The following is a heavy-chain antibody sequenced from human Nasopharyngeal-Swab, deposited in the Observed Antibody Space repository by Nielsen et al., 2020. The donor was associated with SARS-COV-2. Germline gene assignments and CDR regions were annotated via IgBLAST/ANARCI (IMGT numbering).Heavy chain of an antibody. CDR2: ISAYNGNT. Sequence: ASVKVSCKASGYTFTGYYMHWVRQAPGQGLEWMGWISAYNGNTNYAQKLQGRVTMTTDTSTSTAYMELRSLRSDDTAVYYCAREPPLGYCSSTSCPGWFDPWGQGTLVTVSS. D-gene: IGHD2-2*01. J-gene: IGHJ5*02. CDR1: GYTFTGYY. CDR3: AREPPLGYCSSTSCPGWFDP. V-gene: IGHV1-18*04.